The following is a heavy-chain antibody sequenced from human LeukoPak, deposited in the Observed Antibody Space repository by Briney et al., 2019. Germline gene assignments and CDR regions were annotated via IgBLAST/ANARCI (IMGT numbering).Heavy chain of an antibody. CDR3: ARDKCDGVFRVVIMAYFDY. D-gene: IGHD3-3*01. CDR2: IYYSGST. J-gene: IGHJ4*02. Sequence: SETLSLTCTVSGGSIISSSYYWGWIRQPPGKGLEWIGSIYYSGSTYYNPSLKSRVTISVDTSKNQFSLKLSSVTAADTAVYYCARDKCDGVFRVVIMAYFDYWGQGTLLTVSS. CDR1: GGSIISSSYY. V-gene: IGHV4-39*07.